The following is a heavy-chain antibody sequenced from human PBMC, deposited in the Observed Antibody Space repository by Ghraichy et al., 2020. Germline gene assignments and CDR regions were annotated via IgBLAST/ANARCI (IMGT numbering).Heavy chain of an antibody. CDR3: ARNNGGLHAFDI. CDR1: GFAFSSYW. J-gene: IGHJ3*02. D-gene: IGHD2-8*01. Sequence: GGSLRLSCAASGFAFSSYWMHWVRQAPGKGLVWVSRINTDGSDPKYADSVKGRFTISRDNAKSTLYLQMNSLRAEDTAVYYCARNNGGLHAFDIWGQGTMVTVSS. CDR2: INTDGSDP. V-gene: IGHV3-74*01.